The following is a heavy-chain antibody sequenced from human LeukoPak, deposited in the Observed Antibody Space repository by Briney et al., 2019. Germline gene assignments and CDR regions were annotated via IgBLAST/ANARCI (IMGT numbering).Heavy chain of an antibody. J-gene: IGHJ5*02. CDR1: GVSINSGGYY. V-gene: IGHV4-31*03. CDR3: ARGSQTFDP. CDR2: IYYSGRT. Sequence: SETLSLTCTVSGVSINSGGYYWSWIRQHPGKGLEWIGYIYYSGRTYYNPSLKSRVTISVDTSENQLSLKLSSVTAADTAVYYCARGSQTFDPWGQGTLVTVSS.